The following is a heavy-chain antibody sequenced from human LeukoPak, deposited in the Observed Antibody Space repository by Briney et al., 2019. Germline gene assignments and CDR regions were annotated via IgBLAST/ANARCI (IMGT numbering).Heavy chain of an antibody. V-gene: IGHV3-48*01. Sequence: GGSLRLSCAASRFSFSHYSMTWARQASGKGLEWISYIGVGGRPTNYADSVKARFTISRDDAQNSLYLQMNSLRAEDTAVYYCAKNTWKSSDSGRGRMDVWGQGTTVTVSS. CDR3: AKNTWKSSDSGRGRMDV. J-gene: IGHJ6*02. D-gene: IGHD3-10*01. CDR2: IGVGGRPT. CDR1: RFSFSHYS.